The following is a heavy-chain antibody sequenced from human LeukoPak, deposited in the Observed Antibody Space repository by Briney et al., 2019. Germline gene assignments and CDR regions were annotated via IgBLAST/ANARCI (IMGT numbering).Heavy chain of an antibody. D-gene: IGHD3-3*01. Sequence: APVKVSCKGSGYTFTSYYMHWARQAPGQGLEWMGIINPSGGSTSYAQKFQGRVTMTRDTSTSTVYMELSSLRSEDTAVYYCARVPIFGVATDAFDIWGQGTMVTVSS. V-gene: IGHV1-46*03. J-gene: IGHJ3*02. CDR1: GYTFTSYY. CDR2: INPSGGST. CDR3: ARVPIFGVATDAFDI.